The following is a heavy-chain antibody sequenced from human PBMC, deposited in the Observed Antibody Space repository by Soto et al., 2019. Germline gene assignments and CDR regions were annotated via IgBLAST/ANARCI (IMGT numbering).Heavy chain of an antibody. Sequence: ASVKVSCKASGYTFTSYDINWVREATGQGLEWMGWMNPNSGNTGYAQKFQGRVTMTRNTSISTAYMELSSLRSEDTAVYYCARGKLARPGANWFDPWGQGTLVTVSS. CDR3: ARGKLARPGANWFDP. CDR2: MNPNSGNT. V-gene: IGHV1-8*01. CDR1: GYTFTSYD. J-gene: IGHJ5*02. D-gene: IGHD3-10*01.